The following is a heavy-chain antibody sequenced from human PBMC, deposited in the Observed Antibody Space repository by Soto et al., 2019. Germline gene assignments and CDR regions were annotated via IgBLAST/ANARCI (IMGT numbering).Heavy chain of an antibody. CDR1: GGSISSGGYY. V-gene: IGHV4-31*03. CDR2: IYYSGST. CDR3: ARDFPPTPQYSSSSMVDYYGMDV. D-gene: IGHD6-6*01. J-gene: IGHJ6*02. Sequence: SETLSLTCTVSGGSISSGGYYWSWIRQHPGKGLEWIGYIYYSGSTYYNPSLKSRVTISVDTSKNQFSLKLSSVTAADTAVYYCARDFPPTPQYSSSSMVDYYGMDVWGQGTTVTVSS.